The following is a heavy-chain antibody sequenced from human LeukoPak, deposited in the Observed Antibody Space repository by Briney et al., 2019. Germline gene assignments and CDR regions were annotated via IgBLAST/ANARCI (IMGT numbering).Heavy chain of an antibody. CDR1: GGSISSSSYY. CDR3: AREGAQSALGY. J-gene: IGHJ4*02. Sequence: SETLSLTRTVSGGSISSSSYYWGWIRQPPGKGLEWIGSIYYSGSTYYNPSLKSRVTISVDTSKNQFSLKLSSVTAADTAVYYCAREGAQSALGYWGQGTLVTVSS. CDR2: IYYSGST. V-gene: IGHV4-39*07. D-gene: IGHD3-16*01.